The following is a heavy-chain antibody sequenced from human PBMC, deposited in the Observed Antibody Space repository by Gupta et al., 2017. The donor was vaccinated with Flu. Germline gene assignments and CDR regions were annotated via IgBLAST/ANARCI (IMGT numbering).Heavy chain of an antibody. D-gene: IGHD2-21*02. V-gene: IGHV3-23*01. CDR1: GFTFSSYA. CDR3: AKEVTGADYYYYGMDV. J-gene: IGHJ6*02. CDR2: ISGSGGST. Sequence: EVQLLESGGGLIQPGGSLRLSCAASGFTFSSYAMSWVRQAPGKGLEWVSAISGSGGSTYYADSVKGRFTTSRDNSKNTLYLQMNSLRAEDTAVYYCAKEVTGADYYYYGMDVWGQGTTVTVSS.